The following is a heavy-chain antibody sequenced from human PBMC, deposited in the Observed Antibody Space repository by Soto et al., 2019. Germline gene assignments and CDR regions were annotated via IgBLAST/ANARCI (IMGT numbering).Heavy chain of an antibody. J-gene: IGHJ6*02. D-gene: IGHD3-10*01. CDR1: GYSFTSYW. CDR2: IYPGDSDT. CDR3: ARRRIDYGSGSPNYYYYGMDV. V-gene: IGHV5-51*01. Sequence: PGESLKISCKGSGYSFTSYWIGWVRQMPGKGLEWMGIIYPGDSDTRYSPSFQGQVTISADKSISTAYLQWSSLKASDTAMYYCARRRIDYGSGSPNYYYYGMDVWGQGTTVTVSS.